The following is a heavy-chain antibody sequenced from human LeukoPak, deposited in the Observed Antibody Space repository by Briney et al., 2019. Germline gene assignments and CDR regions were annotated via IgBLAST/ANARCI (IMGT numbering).Heavy chain of an antibody. CDR3: ARESPTYYYDSSGYYPTDAFDI. CDR2: FYRWWST. V-gene: IGHV3-53*01. Sequence: SGGSLTLSCAPSGYPHNSNYVRGPRRSRGRAREWVTDFYRWWSTYYADSVKGRFTISRDNSKNTLYLQMNSLRAEDTAVYYCARESPTYYYDSSGYYPTDAFDIWGQGTMVTVSS. D-gene: IGHD3-22*01. J-gene: IGHJ3*02. CDR1: GYPHNSNY.